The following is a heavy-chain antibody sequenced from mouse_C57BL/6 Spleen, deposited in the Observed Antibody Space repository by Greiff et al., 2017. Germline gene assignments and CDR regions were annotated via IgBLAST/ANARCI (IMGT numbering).Heavy chain of an antibody. J-gene: IGHJ3*01. D-gene: IGHD1-1*01. CDR1: GYTFTSYW. V-gene: IGHV1-69*01. CDR2: IDPSDSYT. CDR3: ARPVVATRPWFAY. Sequence: QVQLQQPGAELVMPGASVKLSCKASGYTFTSYWLHWVKQRPGQGLEWIGEIDPSDSYTNYTQKFKGKSTLTVDKSSSTAYMQLSSLTSEDSAVYDCARPVVATRPWFAYWGQGTLVTVAA.